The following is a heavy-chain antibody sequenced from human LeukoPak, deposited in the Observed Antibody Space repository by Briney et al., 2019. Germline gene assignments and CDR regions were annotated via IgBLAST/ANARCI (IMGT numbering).Heavy chain of an antibody. Sequence: SEILSLTCTVSGGSISSYYWSWIRQPPGKGLEWIGEIHHSGSTNYNPSLKSRVTISVDTSKNQFSLKLSSVTAADTAVYYCARSRGWLQSHPLGYWGQGTLVTVSS. J-gene: IGHJ4*02. CDR2: IHHSGST. V-gene: IGHV4-34*01. CDR3: ARSRGWLQSHPLGY. D-gene: IGHD5-24*01. CDR1: GGSISSYY.